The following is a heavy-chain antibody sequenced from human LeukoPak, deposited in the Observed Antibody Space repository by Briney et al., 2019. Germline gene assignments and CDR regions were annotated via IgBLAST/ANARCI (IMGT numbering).Heavy chain of an antibody. V-gene: IGHV3-7*01. CDR2: IKKDGSEK. CDR3: ARGPSYGARCDYLDY. Sequence: GGSLRLSCAASGFTFSDHWMSWVRQIPGKGLEWVADIKKDGSEKNEVDSAKGRFTISRDNGKNALYLEMNSLRAEDTAVYYCARGPSYGARCDYLDYWGQGALVTVSS. CDR1: GFTFSDHW. D-gene: IGHD4/OR15-4a*01. J-gene: IGHJ4*02.